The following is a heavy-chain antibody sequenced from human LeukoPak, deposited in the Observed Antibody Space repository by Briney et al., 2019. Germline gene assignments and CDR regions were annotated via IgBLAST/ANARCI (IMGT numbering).Heavy chain of an antibody. V-gene: IGHV1-2*02. J-gene: IGHJ4*02. CDR2: INPNSAAT. Sequence: ASVKVSCKASGYTFTGYYMHWVRQAPGQGLEWMGWINPNSAATNYAQNFQGRVTMTRDTSISTVYMELRSLRSDDTAVYYCASGWYFDYWGQGTLVTVSS. D-gene: IGHD6-19*01. CDR3: ASGWYFDY. CDR1: GYTFTGYY.